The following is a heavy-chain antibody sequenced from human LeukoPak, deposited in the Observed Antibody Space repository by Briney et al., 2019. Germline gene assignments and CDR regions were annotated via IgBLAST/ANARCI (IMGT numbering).Heavy chain of an antibody. CDR3: ARHGWHSWYFDL. Sequence: SQTLSLTCTVSGGSISSGGYYWSWIRQHPGKGLEWIGYIYYSGSTYYNPSLKSRVTISVDTSKNQFSLKLSSVTAADTAVFYCARHGWHSWYFDLWGRGTLVTVSS. J-gene: IGHJ2*01. CDR1: GGSISSGGYY. V-gene: IGHV4-31*03. CDR2: IYYSGST. D-gene: IGHD6-19*01.